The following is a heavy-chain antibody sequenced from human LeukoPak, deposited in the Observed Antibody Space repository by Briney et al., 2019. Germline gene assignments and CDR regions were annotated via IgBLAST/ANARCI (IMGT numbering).Heavy chain of an antibody. CDR2: INVGNGNT. Sequence: GASVKLSCKASGYTFTNYAMHWVRQAPGQRLEWMGWINVGNGNTKYSQKFQGRVTITRDTSASTAYMELSSLRSEDTAVYYCARDSPLVCSSTSCYGTNWFDPWGQGTLVTVSS. J-gene: IGHJ5*02. V-gene: IGHV1-3*01. CDR3: ARDSPLVCSSTSCYGTNWFDP. CDR1: GYTFTNYA. D-gene: IGHD2-2*01.